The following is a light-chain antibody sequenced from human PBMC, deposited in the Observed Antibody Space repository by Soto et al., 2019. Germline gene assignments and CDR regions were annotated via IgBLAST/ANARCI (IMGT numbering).Light chain of an antibody. J-gene: IGKJ2*01. V-gene: IGKV2-28*01. Sequence: DIVMTQSPLSLPVTPGEPASISCRSSQSLLHSNGKTFFDWYLQKPGQSPQVLIYLGSNRASGVPDRFSGSWSGTDFILKISRVEAEDGGVYYCMQALQTPYTFGQGTKLEIK. CDR3: MQALQTPYT. CDR2: LGS. CDR1: QSLLHSNGKTF.